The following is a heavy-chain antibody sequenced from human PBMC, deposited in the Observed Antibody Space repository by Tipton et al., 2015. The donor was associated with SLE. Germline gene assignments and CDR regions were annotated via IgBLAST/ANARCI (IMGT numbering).Heavy chain of an antibody. CDR1: GGSFSSYY. V-gene: IGHV4-59*12. CDR3: ARGSHYFGFFDL. J-gene: IGHJ4*02. CDR2: IFYSGST. Sequence: TLSLTCDVSGGSFSSYYWSWVRQPPGRGLEWIGYIFYSGSTNYNSSLKSRLIISMDTSRNQFSLNLRSVTAADTAVYYCARGSHYFGFFDLWGQGTLVTVSS. D-gene: IGHD3-9*01.